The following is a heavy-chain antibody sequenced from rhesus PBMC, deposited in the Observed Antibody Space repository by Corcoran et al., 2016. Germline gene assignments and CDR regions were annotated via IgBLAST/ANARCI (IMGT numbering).Heavy chain of an antibody. J-gene: IGHJ4*01. CDR1: GFSLSTSGLG. D-gene: IGHD4-29*01. CDR3: ARRWTTVAASDY. V-gene: IGHV2-1*01. Sequence: QVTLKESGPALVKPTQTLTLTCTFSGFSLSTSGLGVGWIRQPSRKTLEWLAHIYWNDDKYDSTSLKGRLTTSKDTSKNQVVLTMTNMDPVDTATYYCARRWTTVAASDYWGQGVLVTVSS. CDR2: IYWNDDK.